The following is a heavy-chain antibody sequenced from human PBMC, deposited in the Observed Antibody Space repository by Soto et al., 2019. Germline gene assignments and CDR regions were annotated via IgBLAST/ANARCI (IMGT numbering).Heavy chain of an antibody. CDR2: ISGGGDST. CDR3: AKRAAAGMFDP. J-gene: IGHJ5*02. D-gene: IGHD6-13*01. Sequence: GGSLRLSCAASGFTFSSHAMSWVRQAPGKGLEWVSHISGGGDSTYYADSVKGRFTVSRDNSKNTLYLQMNSLRAEDTAVYYCAKRAAAGMFDPWGQGSLVTVSS. CDR1: GFTFSSHA. V-gene: IGHV3-23*01.